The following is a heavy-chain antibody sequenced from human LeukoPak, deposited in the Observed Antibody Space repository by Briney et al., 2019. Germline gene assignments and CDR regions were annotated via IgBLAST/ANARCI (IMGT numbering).Heavy chain of an antibody. J-gene: IGHJ4*02. CDR2: ISYDVGKK. D-gene: IGHD3-10*01. CDR3: AKDLMVRGVIIKRATPHDY. Sequence: GGSLRLSCAASGFTFSSYGMHWVRQAPGKGLEWVAVISYDVGKKYYADSVKGRFTISRDNSKNTLYLQMNSLRAEDTAVYYCAKDLMVRGVIIKRATPHDYWGQGTLVTVSS. CDR1: GFTFSSYG. V-gene: IGHV3-30*18.